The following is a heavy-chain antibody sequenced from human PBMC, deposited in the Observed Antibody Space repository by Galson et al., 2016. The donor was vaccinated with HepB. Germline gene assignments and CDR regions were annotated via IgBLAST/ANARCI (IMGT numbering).Heavy chain of an antibody. CDR2: IWYDGSNK. V-gene: IGHV3-33*01. D-gene: IGHD5-24*01. CDR1: GFTFSRYG. Sequence: SLRLSCAASGFTFSRYGMHWVRQAPGKGLEWVAVIWYDGSNKYYADSVKGRFTISRDNSKNTLYLQMNSLRAEDTAVYYCAREDRDDNYYYCGMDVWGQGTTVTVSS. J-gene: IGHJ6*02. CDR3: AREDRDDNYYYCGMDV.